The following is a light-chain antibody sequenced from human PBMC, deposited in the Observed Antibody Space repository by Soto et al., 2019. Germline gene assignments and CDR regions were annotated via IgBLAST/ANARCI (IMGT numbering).Light chain of an antibody. CDR2: EVT. CDR1: STDVGAYNY. J-gene: IGLJ1*01. V-gene: IGLV2-8*01. Sequence: VLTQRPCASGSPGQSVTISCTGTSTDVGAYNYVSWYQQRPGKAPKLMIFEVTKRPSGVPDRFSGSKSGNTASLTVSGVQADDEADYYCSSYAGSNSFVFGTGTKVTVL. CDR3: SSYAGSNSFV.